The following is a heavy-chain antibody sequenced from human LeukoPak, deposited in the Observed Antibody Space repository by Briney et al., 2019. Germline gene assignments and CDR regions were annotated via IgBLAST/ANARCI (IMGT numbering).Heavy chain of an antibody. V-gene: IGHV4-61*02. CDR3: ARERGVVGAPYYYYYYYMDV. CDR1: GASISSGSNS. J-gene: IGHJ6*03. Sequence: KASETLSLTCTVSGASISSGSNSWGWIRQPAGKGLEWIGRINTSGTTNYNPSLKSRVTMSIDTSKNQFSPKLSSVTAADTAVYYCARERGVVGAPYYYYYYYMDVWGKGTTVTVSS. D-gene: IGHD1-26*01. CDR2: INTSGTT.